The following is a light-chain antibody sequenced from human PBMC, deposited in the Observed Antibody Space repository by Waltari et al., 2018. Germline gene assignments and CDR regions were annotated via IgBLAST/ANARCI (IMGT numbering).Light chain of an antibody. CDR3: ATWDGSLNGVV. Sequence: QSVLTQPPSASGTPGQRVTISCSGSSSNTGGSYVYWYRQFPGTAPKLLIYRNNQRPSGVPDRFSGSKSGISAPLTISGLRSDDEADYYCASATWDGSLNGVVFGGGTKLTVL. J-gene: IGLJ3*02. V-gene: IGLV1-47*01. CDR1: SSNTGGSY. CDR2: RNN.